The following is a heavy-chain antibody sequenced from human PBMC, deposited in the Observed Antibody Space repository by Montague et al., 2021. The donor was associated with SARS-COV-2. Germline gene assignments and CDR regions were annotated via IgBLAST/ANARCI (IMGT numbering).Heavy chain of an antibody. CDR3: ARVPLYFDGFDF. V-gene: IGHV4-34*01. J-gene: IGHJ4*02. CDR1: GGSLTSNG. D-gene: IGHD2-2*02. CDR2: CNQSGRTT. Sequence: SETLSLTCAVYGGSLTSNGYSWVRQAPGKGLEWIGECNQSGRTTXYNPALLGRVTISVDMSRNQVFLTLNSVTVADTAVYYCARVPLYFDGFDFWGQGDLVTV.